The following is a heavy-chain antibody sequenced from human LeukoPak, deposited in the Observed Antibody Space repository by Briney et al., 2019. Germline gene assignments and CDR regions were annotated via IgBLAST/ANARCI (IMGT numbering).Heavy chain of an antibody. CDR3: ARARPYCGGDCYSGIGN. V-gene: IGHV4-39*07. Sequence: SETLSLTCTVSGGSISSSSYYWGWIRQPPGKGLEWIAIIYYRGSTYYNPSRNSRVTISLDTSKNQFSLKLSSVTAADTAVYYCARARPYCGGDCYSGIGNWGQGTLVTVSS. CDR1: GGSISSSSYY. D-gene: IGHD2-21*02. CDR2: IYYRGST. J-gene: IGHJ4*02.